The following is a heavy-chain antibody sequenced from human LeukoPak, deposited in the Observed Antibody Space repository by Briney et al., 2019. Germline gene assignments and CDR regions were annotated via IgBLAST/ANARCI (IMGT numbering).Heavy chain of an antibody. V-gene: IGHV3-21*01. CDR2: ISSSSSYI. J-gene: IGHJ4*02. CDR1: GFTFSSYG. D-gene: IGHD2-8*01. CDR3: ARRLILGSFDY. Sequence: GGSLRLSCAASGFTFSSYGMHWVRQAPGKGLEWVSSISSSSSYIYYADSVKGRFTISRDNAKNSLYLQMNSLRAEDTAVYYCARRLILGSFDYWGQGTLVTVSS.